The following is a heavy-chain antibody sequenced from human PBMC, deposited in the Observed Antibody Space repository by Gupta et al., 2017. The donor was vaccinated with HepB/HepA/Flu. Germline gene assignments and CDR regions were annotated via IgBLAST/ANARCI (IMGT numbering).Heavy chain of an antibody. V-gene: IGHV4-39*01. CDR3: ASHITYSRYLDAFDI. D-gene: IGHD3-10*01. CDR1: GGSISSSSYY. Sequence: QLQLQESGPGLVKPSETLSLTCTVSGGSISSSSYYWGWIRQPPRKGLEWIGSIYYSGPTYYNPSLKSRVTISVDTSKNQFSLKLSSVTAADTAVYYCASHITYSRYLDAFDIWGQGTMVTVSS. J-gene: IGHJ3*02. CDR2: IYYSGPT.